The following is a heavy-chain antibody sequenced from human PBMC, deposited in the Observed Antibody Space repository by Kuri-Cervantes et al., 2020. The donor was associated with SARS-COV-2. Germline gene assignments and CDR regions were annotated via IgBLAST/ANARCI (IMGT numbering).Heavy chain of an antibody. Sequence: ESLKISCAVSGYSISSGYYWSWIRQPPGKGLEWIGYIYYSGSTNYNPSLKSRVTISVDTSKNQFSLKLSSVTAADTAVYYCASSLISSGSYYNVYWGQGTLVTVSS. D-gene: IGHD3-10*01. CDR2: IYYSGST. CDR1: GYSISSGYY. J-gene: IGHJ4*02. V-gene: IGHV4-61*01. CDR3: ASSLISSGSYYNVY.